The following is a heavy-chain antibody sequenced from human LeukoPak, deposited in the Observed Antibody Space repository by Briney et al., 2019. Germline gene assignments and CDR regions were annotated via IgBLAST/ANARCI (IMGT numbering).Heavy chain of an antibody. CDR2: IIPIFGIA. Sequence: SVKVSCKASGGTFSSYAMSWVRQAPGQGLEWMGRIIPIFGIANYAQKFQGRVTITADKATITVYREMCSLRSEYTAVYYCARGERSPDYWRQGNLVTVTA. J-gene: IGHJ4*02. V-gene: IGHV1-69*04. CDR3: ARGERSPDY. D-gene: IGHD1-26*01. CDR1: GGTFSSYA.